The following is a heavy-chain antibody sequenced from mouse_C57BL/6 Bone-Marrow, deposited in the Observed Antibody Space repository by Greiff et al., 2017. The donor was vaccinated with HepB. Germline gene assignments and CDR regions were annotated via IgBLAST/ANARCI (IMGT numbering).Heavy chain of an antibody. Sequence: QVQLQQSGAELVKPGASVKMSCKASGYTFTSYWITWVKQRPGQGLEWIGDIYPGSGSTNYNEKFKSKATLTVDTSSSTAYMQLSSLTSEDSAVYYWARGGYHYAMDYWGQGTSVTVSS. CDR1: GYTFTSYW. CDR3: ARGGYHYAMDY. D-gene: IGHD2-2*01. J-gene: IGHJ4*01. V-gene: IGHV1-55*01. CDR2: IYPGSGST.